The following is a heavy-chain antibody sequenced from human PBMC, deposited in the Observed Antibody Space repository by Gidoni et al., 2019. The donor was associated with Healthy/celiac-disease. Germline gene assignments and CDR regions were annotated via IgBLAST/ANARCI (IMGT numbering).Heavy chain of an antibody. CDR1: GFTFDDYA. CDR2: ISWNSGSI. CDR3: AKDIFHIAVAGDDAFDI. Sequence: EVQLVESGGGLVQPGRSLRLSCAASGFTFDDYAMHWVRQAPGTGLEWVSGISWNSGSIGYADSVKGRFNISRDNAKNSLYLQMNSLRAEDTALYYCAKDIFHIAVAGDDAFDIWGQGTMVTVSS. J-gene: IGHJ3*02. D-gene: IGHD6-19*01. V-gene: IGHV3-9*01.